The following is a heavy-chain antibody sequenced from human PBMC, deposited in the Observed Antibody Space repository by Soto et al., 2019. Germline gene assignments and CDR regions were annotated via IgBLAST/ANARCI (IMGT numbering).Heavy chain of an antibody. CDR1: GGSISSYY. D-gene: IGHD3-10*01. V-gene: IGHV4-59*01. CDR3: ARVKWFGESGFDY. CDR2: IYYTGYT. J-gene: IGHJ4*02. Sequence: QVQLQESGPGLVKPSETLSLTCTVAGGSISSYYWSWIRQPPGKGLDWIGYIYYTGYTNYNPSLKSRVTISVATSKNQFSLNVSSVTAADTAVYYCARVKWFGESGFDYWGQGTLVTVSS.